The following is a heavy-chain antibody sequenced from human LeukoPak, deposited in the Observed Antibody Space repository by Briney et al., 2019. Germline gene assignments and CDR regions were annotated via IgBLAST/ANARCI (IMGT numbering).Heavy chain of an antibody. D-gene: IGHD3-10*01. V-gene: IGHV3-30*02. CDR3: VSMVRGIGY. CDR2: VWYDGNRK. J-gene: IGHJ4*02. Sequence: GSLRLSCAVSGFTFSDYAMSWVRRAPGKGLEWVTLVWYDGNRKYYADSVKGRFTISRDNSKNSVYLQLNSLRPEDTAMYYCVSMVRGIGYWGQGTLVTVSS. CDR1: GFTFSDYA.